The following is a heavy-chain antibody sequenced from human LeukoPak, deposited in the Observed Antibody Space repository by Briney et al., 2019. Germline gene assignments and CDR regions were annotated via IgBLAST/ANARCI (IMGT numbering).Heavy chain of an antibody. Sequence: ASVKVSCKASGYIFTAYYIHWVRQAPGQGLEWMGWINPNSGGTNYAQNFQGRVSMTGDPSITTAYMELSRLRSEDTAVYYCAIFPDSSGYSGFYYFDYWGQGTLVTVSS. CDR3: AIFPDSSGYSGFYYFDY. V-gene: IGHV1-2*02. CDR1: GYIFTAYY. D-gene: IGHD3-22*01. J-gene: IGHJ4*02. CDR2: INPNSGGT.